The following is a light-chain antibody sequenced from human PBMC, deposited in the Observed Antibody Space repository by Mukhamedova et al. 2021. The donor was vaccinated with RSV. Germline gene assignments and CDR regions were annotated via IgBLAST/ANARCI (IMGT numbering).Light chain of an antibody. CDR1: AGVVTSGTY. Sequence: ASSAGVVTSGTYPNWFQQRPGQTPRALIYSTNNRYSWTPARFSGSLLGDKAALTLSGVQPEDEAEYYCLFFYDDIVVFGGGTKLT. J-gene: IGLJ2*01. CDR2: STN. CDR3: LFFYDDIVV. V-gene: IGLV7-43*01.